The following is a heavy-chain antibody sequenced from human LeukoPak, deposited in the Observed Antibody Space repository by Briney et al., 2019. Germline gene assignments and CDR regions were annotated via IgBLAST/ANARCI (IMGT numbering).Heavy chain of an antibody. D-gene: IGHD5-18*01. CDR3: ARDSGYSYADDY. Sequence: GGSLRLSCAASGFTFRSYAMQWVRQAPGEGLEWVSYITYNSGTIFYADSVKGRLTISRDNAKDSLYLQMSSLRDEDTAVYYCARDSGYSYADDYWGQGTLVTVSS. CDR1: GFTFRSYA. J-gene: IGHJ4*02. V-gene: IGHV3-48*02. CDR2: ITYNSGTI.